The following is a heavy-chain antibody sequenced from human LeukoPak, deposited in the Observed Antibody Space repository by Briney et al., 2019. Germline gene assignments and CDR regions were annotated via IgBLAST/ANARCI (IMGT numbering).Heavy chain of an antibody. CDR2: IYYSGST. V-gene: IGHV4-59*01. D-gene: IGHD6-13*01. CDR1: GGSISSYY. CDR3: ARIAAAGTTFDY. Sequence: SETLSLTCTVSGGSISSYYWSWIRQPPGKGLEWIGYIYYSGSTNYNPSLKSRVTISVDTSKNQFSLKLSSVTAADTAVYYCARIAAAGTTFDYWGQGTLVTVSS. J-gene: IGHJ4*02.